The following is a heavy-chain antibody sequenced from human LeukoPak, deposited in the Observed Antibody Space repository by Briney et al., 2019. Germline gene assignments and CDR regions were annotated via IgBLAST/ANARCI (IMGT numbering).Heavy chain of an antibody. CDR1: GFTFSSYS. CDR3: ARGASASYGMDV. J-gene: IGHJ6*02. Sequence: GGSLRLSCAASGFTFSSYSMNWVRQAPGKGLEWVSSISSSSGYIYYADSVKGRFTISRDNAKNSLYLQMNSLRAEDTAMYYCARGASASYGMDVWGQGTTVTVSS. CDR2: ISSSSGYI. V-gene: IGHV3-21*01.